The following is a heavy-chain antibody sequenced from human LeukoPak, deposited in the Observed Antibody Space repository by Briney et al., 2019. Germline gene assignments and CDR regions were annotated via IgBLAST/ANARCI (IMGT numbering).Heavy chain of an antibody. CDR1: GFTFSSYW. CDR2: IKQDGSEK. D-gene: IGHD1-7*01. J-gene: IGHJ4*02. Sequence: RGSLRLSCAASGFTFSSYWMSWVRQAPGKGLEWVANIKQDGSEKYYVDSVKGRFTISRDNAKNSLYLQMNALRAEDTAVYYCAKSSHWNWGRIRYYFDYWGQGTLVTVSS. CDR3: AKSSHWNWGRIRYYFDY. V-gene: IGHV3-7*03.